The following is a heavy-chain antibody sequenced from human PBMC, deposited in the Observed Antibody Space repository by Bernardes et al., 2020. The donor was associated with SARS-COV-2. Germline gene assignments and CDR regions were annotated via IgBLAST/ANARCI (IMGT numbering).Heavy chain of an antibody. CDR3: ARPYYYGSGSYYKGYYYYYGMEV. CDR1: GFTFRDYY. D-gene: IGHD3-10*01. J-gene: IGHJ6*02. CDR2: ISSSGSTI. V-gene: IGHV3-11*01. Sequence: SCASFGFTFRDYYVRWIHKGPGKGLEWVYYISSSGSTIYYADTVKGRFTISRDNAKNSLYLQMNSLRAEDTAVYYCARPYYYGSGSYYKGYYYYYGMEVWGQGTTVTVSS.